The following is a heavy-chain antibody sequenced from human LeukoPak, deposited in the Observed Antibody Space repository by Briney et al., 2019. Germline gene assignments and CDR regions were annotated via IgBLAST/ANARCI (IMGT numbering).Heavy chain of an antibody. D-gene: IGHD1-26*01. V-gene: IGHV4-59*11. CDR3: ARGGGSSNWLDP. Sequence: SETLSLTCTVSGGSIRSHYWSWIRQTPGKGLEGIGYISYSGSTNYNPSPRGRVTISADTSKNQFSLKLSSVTAADTAVYYCARGGGSSNWLDPWGQGTLVTVSS. CDR2: ISYSGST. CDR1: GGSIRSHY. J-gene: IGHJ5*02.